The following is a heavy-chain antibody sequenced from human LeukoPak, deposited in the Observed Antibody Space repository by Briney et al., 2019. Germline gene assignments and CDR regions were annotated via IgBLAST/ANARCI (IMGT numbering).Heavy chain of an antibody. CDR3: AREAYDYVWGSYRTHIDY. CDR1: GGSISSYY. V-gene: IGHV4-4*07. J-gene: IGHJ4*02. CDR2: IYTSGST. D-gene: IGHD3-16*02. Sequence: PSETLSLTCTVSGGSISSYYWSWIRQPAGKGLEWIGRIYTSGSTNYNPSLKSRVTMSVDTSKNQFSLKLSSVTAADTAVYYCAREAYDYVWGSYRTHIDYWGQGTLVTVSS.